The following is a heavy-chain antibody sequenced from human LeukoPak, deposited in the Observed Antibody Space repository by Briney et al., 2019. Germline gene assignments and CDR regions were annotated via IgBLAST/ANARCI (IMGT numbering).Heavy chain of an antibody. V-gene: IGHV3-30*18. J-gene: IGHJ4*02. CDR1: GFTFDDYA. CDR2: ISSDGNIK. D-gene: IGHD6-19*01. Sequence: GRSLRLSCAASGFTFDDYAMHWVRQAPGKGLEWVAVISSDGNIKYYADSLKGRFTISRDNSKNTLYLQLNSLRAEDTAVFYCAKEISVAGMFDYWGQGTLVTVSS. CDR3: AKEISVAGMFDY.